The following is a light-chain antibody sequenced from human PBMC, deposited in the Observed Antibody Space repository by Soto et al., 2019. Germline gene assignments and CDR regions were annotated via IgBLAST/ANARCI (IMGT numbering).Light chain of an antibody. CDR2: GAS. CDR3: QQYNNWWT. J-gene: IGKJ1*01. CDR1: QSVSSN. V-gene: IGKV3-15*01. Sequence: EIVMTQSPVTLSVSPGERATLSCRASQSVSSNLAWYQQKPGQAPRLLIYGASTRATGIPARFSGSGSGTELTLTISSLQSEDFAVYYCQQYNNWWTFGQGTKVDIK.